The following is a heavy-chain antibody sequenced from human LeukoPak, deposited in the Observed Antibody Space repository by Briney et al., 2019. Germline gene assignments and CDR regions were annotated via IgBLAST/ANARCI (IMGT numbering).Heavy chain of an antibody. J-gene: IGHJ4*02. CDR2: FSSSSSTI. V-gene: IGHV3-48*04. D-gene: IGHD5-24*01. Sequence: GGPLRFSCAASGLTLSTYGMNWVPKAPGKGLEGVSSFSSSSSTIYYADSVKGRFTISRDNAKNSLYLQMNSLRAEDTAVYYCAKDREVQLLIPSPFFDYWGQGTLVTVSS. CDR1: GLTLSTYG. CDR3: AKDREVQLLIPSPFFDY.